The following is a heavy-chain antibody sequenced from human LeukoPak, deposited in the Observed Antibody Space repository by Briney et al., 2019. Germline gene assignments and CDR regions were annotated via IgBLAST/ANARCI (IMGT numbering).Heavy chain of an antibody. CDR3: ARITGGYNLMDY. CDR2: ISDEGSHT. Sequence: PGGSLRLSCTTSGFTFSTYGMSWVRQAPGKGLVWVSRISDEGSHTFYADSVKGRFAMSRDNARNTLYLQMNSLRVEDTAVYYCARITGGYNLMDYWGQGTLVTVSS. J-gene: IGHJ4*02. V-gene: IGHV3-74*01. D-gene: IGHD5-24*01. CDR1: GFTFSTYG.